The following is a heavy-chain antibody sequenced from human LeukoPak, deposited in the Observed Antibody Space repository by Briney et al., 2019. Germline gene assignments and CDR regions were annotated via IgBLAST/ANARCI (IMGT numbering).Heavy chain of an antibody. Sequence: ASVKVACKSFGFTFTNYLLHWVRQAPGKGLEWVGRIAPSVDTTNYAQKFRGRVTMTRDTSTSTVYMELSSLRSDDTAIYYCVREESGGYFDYWGQGTLVTVSS. D-gene: IGHD2-8*02. V-gene: IGHV1-46*01. CDR3: VREESGGYFDY. CDR2: IAPSVDTT. CDR1: GFTFTNYL. J-gene: IGHJ4*02.